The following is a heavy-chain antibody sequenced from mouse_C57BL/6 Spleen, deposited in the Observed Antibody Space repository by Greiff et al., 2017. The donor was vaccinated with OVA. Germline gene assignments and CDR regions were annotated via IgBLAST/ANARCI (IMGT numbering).Heavy chain of an antibody. CDR3: ARWSSSQYAMDY. D-gene: IGHD1-1*01. Sequence: VQLQQSGAELVKPGASVKISCKASGYAFTSYWMHWVKQRPGQGLEWIGKIYPGDGGTNYNGKFKGKATLTADKSSSTAYMQLSSLTSEDSAVYYCARWSSSQYAMDYWGQGTSVTVSS. J-gene: IGHJ4*01. CDR2: IYPGDGGT. CDR1: GYAFTSYW. V-gene: IGHV1-80*01.